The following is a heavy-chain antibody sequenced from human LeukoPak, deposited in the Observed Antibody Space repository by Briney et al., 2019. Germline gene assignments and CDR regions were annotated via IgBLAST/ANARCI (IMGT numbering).Heavy chain of an antibody. J-gene: IGHJ4*02. CDR1: GFTFSSYA. CDR2: ICYDGSGK. D-gene: IGHD5-12*01. CDR3: ARARPSMWIDY. Sequence: GGSLRLSCAASGFTFSSYAMYWVRQAPGKGLEWVAVICYDGSGKFYADSVKGRFTISRDSSKNTLYLQMNSLRPEDTAVYYCARARPSMWIDYWGQGTLVTVSS. V-gene: IGHV3-30*04.